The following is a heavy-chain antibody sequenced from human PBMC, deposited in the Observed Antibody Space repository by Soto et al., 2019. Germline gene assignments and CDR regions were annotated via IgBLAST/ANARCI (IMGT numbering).Heavy chain of an antibody. V-gene: IGHV3-21*01. D-gene: IGHD7-27*01. CDR2: ISSSSSYI. CDR1: GFTFSSYS. Sequence: GGSLRLSCAASGFTFSSYSMNWVRQAPGKGLEWVSSISSSSSYIYYADSVKGRFTISRDNAKNSLYLQMNSLRAEDTAVYYCARDRRTANGGFDYWGQGTLVTVSS. J-gene: IGHJ4*02. CDR3: ARDRRTANGGFDY.